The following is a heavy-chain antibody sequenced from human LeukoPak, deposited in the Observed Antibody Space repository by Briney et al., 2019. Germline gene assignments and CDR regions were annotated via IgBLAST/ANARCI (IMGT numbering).Heavy chain of an antibody. D-gene: IGHD6-6*01. Sequence: ASVKVSCKASGYTFTSYGISWVRQAPGQGLEWMGWISAYNGNTNYAQKLQGRVTMTTDTSTSTAYMELRSLRSDDTAVYYCARLPPPEYSNPPHQFQNWFDPWGQGTLVTVSS. V-gene: IGHV1-18*01. CDR1: GYTFTSYG. CDR3: ARLPPPEYSNPPHQFQNWFDP. CDR2: ISAYNGNT. J-gene: IGHJ5*02.